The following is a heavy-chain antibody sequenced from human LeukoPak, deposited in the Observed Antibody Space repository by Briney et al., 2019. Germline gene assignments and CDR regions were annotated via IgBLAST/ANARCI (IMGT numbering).Heavy chain of an antibody. Sequence: PSQTLSLTCTVSGGSISSGSYYWSWIRQPAGKGREWIGRIYTSGSTNYNPSLKSRVTISVDTSKNQFSLKLSSVTAADTAVYYCARARKYSSSWYDRTWFDPWGQGTLVTVSS. D-gene: IGHD6-13*01. J-gene: IGHJ5*02. CDR3: ARARKYSSSWYDRTWFDP. V-gene: IGHV4-61*02. CDR2: IYTSGST. CDR1: GGSISSGSYY.